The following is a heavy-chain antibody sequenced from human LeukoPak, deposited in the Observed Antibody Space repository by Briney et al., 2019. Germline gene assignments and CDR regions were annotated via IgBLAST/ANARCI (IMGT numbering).Heavy chain of an antibody. D-gene: IGHD3-3*01. CDR3: AKRLSFGVAIGDFDC. V-gene: IGHV3-23*01. Sequence: GGALRLSCAASGFTLSNYSLSRVRPAPGKGVEWVSPISGSGDSTYYADSVKGRFTISRDSSMETLYLQMNSLRAEDTATYFCAKRLSFGVAIGDFDCWGQGTLVTVSS. J-gene: IGHJ4*02. CDR2: ISGSGDST. CDR1: GFTLSNYS.